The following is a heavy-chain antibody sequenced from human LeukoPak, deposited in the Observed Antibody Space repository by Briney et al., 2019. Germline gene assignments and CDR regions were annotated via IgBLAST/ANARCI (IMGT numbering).Heavy chain of an antibody. J-gene: IGHJ3*02. CDR1: GFTFSSYS. D-gene: IGHD3-9*01. CDR2: IHSGGGT. Sequence: PGGSLRLSCAASGFTFSSYSMNWVRQAPGKGLEWASIIHSGGGTYYADSVKDRFTISRDDSKNTVNLQLNSLRAEDTAVYYCAMTGNYAFNIWGQGTMVTVPS. V-gene: IGHV3-66*01. CDR3: AMTGNYAFNI.